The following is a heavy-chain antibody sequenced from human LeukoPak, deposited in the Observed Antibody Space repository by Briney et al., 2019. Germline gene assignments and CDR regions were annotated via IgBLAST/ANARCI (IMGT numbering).Heavy chain of an antibody. CDR3: ARAYSRESGYDFVLHN. Sequence: QPGRSLRLSCAASGFTFSSYGMHWVRQAPGKGLEWVAVIRYDESTKYYADSVKGRFTISRDTSKNTLYLQMNSLRAEDTAVYYCARAYSRESGYDFVLHNWGQGALVTVSS. J-gene: IGHJ4*02. D-gene: IGHD5-12*01. V-gene: IGHV3-33*01. CDR1: GFTFSSYG. CDR2: IRYDESTK.